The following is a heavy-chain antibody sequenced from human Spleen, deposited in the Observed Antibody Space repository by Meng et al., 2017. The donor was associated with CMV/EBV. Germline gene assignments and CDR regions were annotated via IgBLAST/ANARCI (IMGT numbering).Heavy chain of an antibody. V-gene: IGHV4-31*03. D-gene: IGHD1-14*01. CDR2: ISHRGSP. Sequence: PCPVSGGSVSSGASSWTWVRQHPGKGLECIGYISHRGSPLYNPSLESRLTISVDTSMNQFSLTLTSVSAADTAVYYCAGAGRTFEYWGQGALVTVSS. CDR3: AGAGRTFEY. J-gene: IGHJ4*02. CDR1: GGSVSSGASS.